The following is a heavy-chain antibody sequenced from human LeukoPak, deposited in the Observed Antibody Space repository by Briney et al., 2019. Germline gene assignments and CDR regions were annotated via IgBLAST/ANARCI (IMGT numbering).Heavy chain of an antibody. Sequence: ASVKVSCKASGYTFTSYGISWVRQAPGQGLEWMGWISAYNGNTNYAQKVQGRVTMTTDTSTSTAYMELRSLRSDDTAVYYCARDNDSSGYYRRGIFDYWGQGTLVTVSS. D-gene: IGHD3-22*01. CDR2: ISAYNGNT. V-gene: IGHV1-18*01. J-gene: IGHJ4*02. CDR3: ARDNDSSGYYRRGIFDY. CDR1: GYTFTSYG.